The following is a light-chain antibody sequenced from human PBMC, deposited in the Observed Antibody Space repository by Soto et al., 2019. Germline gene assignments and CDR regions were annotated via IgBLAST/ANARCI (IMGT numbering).Light chain of an antibody. CDR2: ENN. J-gene: IGLJ2*01. CDR3: GTWDSSLSDVV. CDR1: SSNIGNNY. Sequence: QSVSTQPPSVSAAPGQKVTISCSGSSSNIGNNYVSWYQQLPGTAPKLLIYENNKRPSGIPDRFSGSKSGTSATLGITGLQTGDEADYYCGTWDSSLSDVVFGGGTKVTVL. V-gene: IGLV1-51*02.